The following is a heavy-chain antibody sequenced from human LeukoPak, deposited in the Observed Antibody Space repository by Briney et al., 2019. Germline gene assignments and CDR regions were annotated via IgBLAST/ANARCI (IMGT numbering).Heavy chain of an antibody. D-gene: IGHD3-3*01. V-gene: IGHV1-69*13. CDR2: IIPIFGTA. CDR3: ARGQYYDFWSGYPGTRFDY. J-gene: IGHJ4*02. Sequence: ASVKVSCKASGGTFSSYAISWVRQAPGQGLEWMGGIIPIFGTANYAQKFQGRVMITADESTSTAYMELSSLRSEDTAVYYCARGQYYDFWSGYPGTRFDYWGQGTLVTVSS. CDR1: GGTFSSYA.